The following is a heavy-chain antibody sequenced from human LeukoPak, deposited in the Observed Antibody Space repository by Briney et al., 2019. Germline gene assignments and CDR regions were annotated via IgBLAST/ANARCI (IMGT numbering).Heavy chain of an antibody. V-gene: IGHV1-46*01. CDR3: ARDSWGYCSGGSCHWYYFDY. CDR2: INPSGGST. Sequence: ASVKVSCKASGYTFTSYYMHWVRQAPGQGLEWMGIINPSGGSTSYAQKFQGRVTMTRDTSTSTVYMELSSLRSEDTAVYYCARDSWGYCSGGSCHWYYFDYWGQGTLVTVSS. CDR1: GYTFTSYY. D-gene: IGHD2-15*01. J-gene: IGHJ4*02.